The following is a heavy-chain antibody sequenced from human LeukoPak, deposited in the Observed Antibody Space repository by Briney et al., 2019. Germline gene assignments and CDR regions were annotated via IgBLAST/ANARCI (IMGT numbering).Heavy chain of an antibody. CDR3: AKRREGYYYGMDV. V-gene: IGHV3-23*01. CDR1: GSTFSSYA. Sequence: GSLRLSCAASGSTFSSYAMSWVRQAPGKGLEWVSAISGSGGSTYYADSVKGRFTISRDNSKNTLYLQMNSLRAEDTAVYYCAKRREGYYYGMDVWGQGTTVTVSS. J-gene: IGHJ6*02. D-gene: IGHD1-26*01. CDR2: ISGSGGST.